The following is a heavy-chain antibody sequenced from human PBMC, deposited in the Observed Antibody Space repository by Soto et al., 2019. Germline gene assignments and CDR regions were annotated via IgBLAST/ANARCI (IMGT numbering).Heavy chain of an antibody. Sequence: QVQLVESGGGVVQPGRSLRLSCAASGFTFSGYAMHRVRQAPGKGLEWVAVISYDGSNKYYADSVKGRFTIARDNSKNTLYVKMNGVRPEDAAVYYCGRDHYEILTGPDYWGEGALVTVSS. CDR3: GRDHYEILTGPDY. D-gene: IGHD3-9*01. CDR1: GFTFSGYA. J-gene: IGHJ4*02. CDR2: ISYDGSNK. V-gene: IGHV3-30-3*01.